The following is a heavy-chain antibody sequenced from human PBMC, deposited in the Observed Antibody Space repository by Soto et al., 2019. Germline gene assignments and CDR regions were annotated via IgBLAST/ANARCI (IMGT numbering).Heavy chain of an antibody. CDR2: ISSYGGST. J-gene: IGHJ4*02. D-gene: IGHD3-22*01. CDR3: ARYPDSSGYYYFDY. Sequence: EVQLVESGGGLVQPGGSLRLSCAASGFTFSSYAMHWVRQAPGKGLEYVSAISSYGGSTYYANSVKGRFTISRDNSKNTLYLQMGSLRAEDMALYYCARYPDSSGYYYFDYLGQGTLVTVSS. CDR1: GFTFSSYA. V-gene: IGHV3-64*01.